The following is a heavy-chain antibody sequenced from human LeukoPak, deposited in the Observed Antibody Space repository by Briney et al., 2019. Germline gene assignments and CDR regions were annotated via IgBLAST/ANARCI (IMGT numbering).Heavy chain of an antibody. D-gene: IGHD3-22*01. J-gene: IGHJ4*02. CDR1: GGSISSYY. CDR2: IYYSGST. V-gene: IGHV4-59*01. Sequence: SETLSLTCTVSGGSISSYYWSWIRQPPGKGLEWIGYIYYSGSTNYNPSLKSRVTISVDTSKNQFSLKLSSVTAADTAVYYCARSYDSSGYPPSYWGQGTLVTVSS. CDR3: ARSYDSSGYPPSY.